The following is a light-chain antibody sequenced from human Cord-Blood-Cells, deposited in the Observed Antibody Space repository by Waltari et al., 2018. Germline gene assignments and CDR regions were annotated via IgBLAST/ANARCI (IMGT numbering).Light chain of an antibody. V-gene: IGLV2-23*01. Sequence: QSALTQPASVSGSPGQSITISCTGTSSDVGSYNLVSWYQQHPGKAPKLMIYEGSKRPSGVSNRVSCTESGNTASLTNSGLQADGEADYYCCPKAGSNSYVVFGGGTKLTVL. J-gene: IGLJ2*01. CDR2: EGS. CDR1: SSDVGSYNL. CDR3: CPKAGSNSYVV.